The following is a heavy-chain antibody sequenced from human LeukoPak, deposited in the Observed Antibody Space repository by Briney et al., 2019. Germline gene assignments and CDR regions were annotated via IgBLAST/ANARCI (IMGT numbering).Heavy chain of an antibody. CDR1: GGSISSYY. D-gene: IGHD4-23*01. V-gene: IGHV4-59*12. CDR3: ARDRDYGGNSGWFDP. Sequence: PSETLSLTCTVSGGSISSYYWSWIRQPPGKGLEWIGYIYYSGSTNYNPSLKSRVTISVDTSKNQFSLKLSSVTAADTAVYYCARDRDYGGNSGWFDPWGQGTLVTVSS. J-gene: IGHJ5*02. CDR2: IYYSGST.